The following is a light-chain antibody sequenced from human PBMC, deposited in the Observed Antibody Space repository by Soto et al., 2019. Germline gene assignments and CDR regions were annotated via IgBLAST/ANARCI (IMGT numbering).Light chain of an antibody. CDR2: GAS. CDR1: QSVSSY. Sequence: EIVLTQSPGSLSLSPGERATLSCRASQSVSSYLAWYQQKPGQAPRLLIYGASSRATGFPDRFSGSGSGTDFSLTISRLEAEDSAVYYCQQYSSPPRTFGQGTKVDIK. J-gene: IGKJ1*01. CDR3: QQYSSPPRT. V-gene: IGKV3-20*01.